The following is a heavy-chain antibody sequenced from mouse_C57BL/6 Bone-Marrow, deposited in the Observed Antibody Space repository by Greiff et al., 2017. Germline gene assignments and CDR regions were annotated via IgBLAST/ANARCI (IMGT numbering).Heavy chain of an antibody. V-gene: IGHV1-50*01. CDR2: IDPSDSYT. Sequence: VQLQQPGAELVKPGASVKLSCKASGYTFTSYWMQWVKQRPGQGLEWIGEIDPSDSYTNYNQKFKGKATLTVDTSSSTAYMQISSLTSEDSAVYYCARWGDYDYWGQGTTLTVSS. CDR3: ARWGDYDY. D-gene: IGHD2-4*01. CDR1: GYTFTSYW. J-gene: IGHJ2*01.